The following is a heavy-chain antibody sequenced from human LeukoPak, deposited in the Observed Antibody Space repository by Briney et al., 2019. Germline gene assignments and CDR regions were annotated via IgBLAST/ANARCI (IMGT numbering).Heavy chain of an antibody. CDR1: GGSISSSNW. V-gene: IGHV4-4*02. J-gene: IGHJ4*02. D-gene: IGHD6-19*01. Sequence: KPSETLSLTCAVSGGSISSSNWWSWVRQPPGKGLEWIGEIYHSGSTNYNPSLKSRVTISVDKSKNQFSLKLSSVTAADTAVYYCARRPYSSGWFLDYWGQGTLVTVSS. CDR2: IYHSGST. CDR3: ARRPYSSGWFLDY.